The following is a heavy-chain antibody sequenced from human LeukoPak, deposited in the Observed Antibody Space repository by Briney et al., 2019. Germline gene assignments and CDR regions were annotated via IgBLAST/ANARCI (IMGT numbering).Heavy chain of an antibody. CDR2: FDPEDGET. Sequence: ASVMVSCKVSGYTLTELSMHWVRQAPGKGLEWMGGFDPEDGETIYTQKFQGRVTMTEDTSTDTAYMELSSLRSEDTAVYYCATSTHYDSSGYYSPCDYWGQGTLVTVSS. D-gene: IGHD3-22*01. CDR3: ATSTHYDSSGYYSPCDY. J-gene: IGHJ4*02. V-gene: IGHV1-24*01. CDR1: GYTLTELS.